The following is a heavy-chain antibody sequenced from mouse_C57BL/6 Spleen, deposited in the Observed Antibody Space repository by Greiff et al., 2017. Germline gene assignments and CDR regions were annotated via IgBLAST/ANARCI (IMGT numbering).Heavy chain of an antibody. V-gene: IGHV3-6*01. Sequence: EVQLQESGPGLVKPSQSLSLTCSVTGYSITSGYYWNWNRQFPGNQLEWMGYISYDGSNNYNPSFKNRISLTRDPSKNQFFLKLNSVTTEDTATYYWARDYDYDGPAWFAYWGQGTLVTVSA. CDR1: GYSITSGYY. CDR3: ARDYDYDGPAWFAY. D-gene: IGHD2-4*01. CDR2: ISYDGSN. J-gene: IGHJ3*01.